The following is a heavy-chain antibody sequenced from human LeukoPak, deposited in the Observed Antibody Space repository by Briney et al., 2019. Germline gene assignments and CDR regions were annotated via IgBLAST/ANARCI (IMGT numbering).Heavy chain of an antibody. CDR2: IGTYNANT. CDR1: GYTFTTYG. D-gene: IGHD3-10*01. CDR3: ATAGSSYGWGSWFYFDS. V-gene: IGHV1-18*04. J-gene: IGHJ4*02. Sequence: ASVKASCKASGYTFTTYGISWVRQAPGQGLEWMGWIGTYNANTKSAPKFQGRLIMTTDTSANTAYLDLRSLRTDDTAVYYCATAGSSYGWGSWFYFDSWGQGTLVTVSS.